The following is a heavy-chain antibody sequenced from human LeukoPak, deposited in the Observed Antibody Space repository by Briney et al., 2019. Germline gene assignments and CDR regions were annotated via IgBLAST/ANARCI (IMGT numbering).Heavy chain of an antibody. V-gene: IGHV1-2*02. CDR1: GGTFSSYA. D-gene: IGHD2-21*02. CDR2: INPNSGGT. Sequence: ASVKVSCKASGGTFSSYAISWVRQAPGQGLEWMGWINPNSGGTNYAQKFQGRVTMTRDTSISTAYMELSRLRSDDTAVYYCARNCGGDCYYYYYMDVWGKGTTVTISS. CDR3: ARNCGGDCYYYYYMDV. J-gene: IGHJ6*03.